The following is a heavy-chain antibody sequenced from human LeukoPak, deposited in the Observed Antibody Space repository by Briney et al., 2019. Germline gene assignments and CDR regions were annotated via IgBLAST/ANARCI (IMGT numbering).Heavy chain of an antibody. Sequence: PGGSLRLSCAASGFTVSSYWMSWVRQAPGKGLEWVANIKQDGSEKYYVDSVKGRFTISRDNAKNSLYLQMNSLRAEDTAVYYCARGTDIVVVVAATTSYYFDYWGQGTLVTVSS. V-gene: IGHV3-7*01. CDR2: IKQDGSEK. CDR1: GFTVSSYW. D-gene: IGHD2-15*01. J-gene: IGHJ4*02. CDR3: ARGTDIVVVVAATTSYYFDY.